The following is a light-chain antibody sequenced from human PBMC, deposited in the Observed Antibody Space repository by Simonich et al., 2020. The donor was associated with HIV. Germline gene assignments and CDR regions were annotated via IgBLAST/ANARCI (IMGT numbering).Light chain of an antibody. CDR1: SGPIASNY. Sequence: NFMLTQPHSVSESPGKTVTISCTRSSGPIASNYVQWYQQRPGSSPTTVIYEDNQRPSGVPDRFSGSIDSSSNSASLTIAGLKTEDEANYYCQSYDSSNQVFGGGTQLTVL. CDR3: QSYDSSNQV. V-gene: IGLV6-57*01. CDR2: EDN. J-gene: IGLJ7*01.